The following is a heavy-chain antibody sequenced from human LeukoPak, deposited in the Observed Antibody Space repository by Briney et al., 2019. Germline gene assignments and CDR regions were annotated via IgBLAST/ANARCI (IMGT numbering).Heavy chain of an antibody. CDR1: GGSISSYY. CDR2: IYYSGST. V-gene: IGHV4-59*01. CDR3: ASSYSSGWIYYYGMDV. D-gene: IGHD6-19*01. Sequence: PSETLSLTCTVSGGSISSYYWSWIRQPPGKGLEWIGYIYYSGSTNYNPSLKSRVTISVDTSKNQFSLKLSSVTAADTAVYYCASSYSSGWIYYYGMDVWGQGTTVTVSS. J-gene: IGHJ6*02.